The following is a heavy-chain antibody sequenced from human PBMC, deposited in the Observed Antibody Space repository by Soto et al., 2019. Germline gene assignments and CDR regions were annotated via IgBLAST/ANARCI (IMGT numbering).Heavy chain of an antibody. V-gene: IGHV5-51*07. Sequence: LVQSQKISYKGCRYRLTNYWIGWVHQITGKGLEWMGIIYPDDSDIRYSPSFQGQVTISADKSISTAYLQWSSLKASDTAMYYCARWAEGVTTPHFDYWGQGTLVTVS. CDR3: ARWAEGVTTPHFDY. D-gene: IGHD4-17*01. CDR2: IYPDDSDI. CDR1: RYRLTNYW. J-gene: IGHJ4*01.